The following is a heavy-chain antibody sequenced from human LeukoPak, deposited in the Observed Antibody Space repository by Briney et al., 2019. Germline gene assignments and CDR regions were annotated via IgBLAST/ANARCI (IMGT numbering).Heavy chain of an antibody. D-gene: IGHD3-22*01. J-gene: IGHJ4*02. CDR2: INSGGTIT. Sequence: GGSLGLSCAACGFAFSTYTMNWARQAPGKGLEWVASINSGGTITHYAFSVKGRFTISRDNAQNVLYLQMNGLRGDDAAVYYCLRGDSRDFWGQGTLVTVSS. CDR1: GFAFSTYT. V-gene: IGHV3-21*06. CDR3: LRGDSRDF.